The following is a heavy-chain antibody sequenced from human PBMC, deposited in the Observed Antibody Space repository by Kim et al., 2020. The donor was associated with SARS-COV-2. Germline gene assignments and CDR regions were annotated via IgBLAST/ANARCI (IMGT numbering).Heavy chain of an antibody. CDR1: GFTFSSYG. Sequence: GGSLRLSCAASGFTFSSYGMHWVRQAPGKGLEWVAVISYDGSNKYYADSVKGRFTISRDNSKNTLYLQMNSLRAEDTAVYYCAREGEKPLYYYDSSAYWYFDLWGRGTLVTVSS. CDR3: AREGEKPLYYYDSSAYWYFDL. CDR2: ISYDGSNK. J-gene: IGHJ2*01. D-gene: IGHD3-22*01. V-gene: IGHV3-33*05.